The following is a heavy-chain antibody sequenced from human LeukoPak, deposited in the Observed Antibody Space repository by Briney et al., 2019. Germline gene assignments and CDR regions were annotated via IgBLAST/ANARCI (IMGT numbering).Heavy chain of an antibody. J-gene: IGHJ3*02. Sequence: TLSLTCTVSGGSISSGSYYWSWIRQPAGKGLEWIGRIYASGSTNYNPSLKSRVTISVDTSKNQFSLKLSSVTAADTAVYYCARESGGAYYYDSSGYFYDAFDIWGQGTMVTVSS. CDR2: IYASGST. D-gene: IGHD3-22*01. CDR3: ARESGGAYYYDSSGYFYDAFDI. V-gene: IGHV4-61*02. CDR1: GGSISSGSYY.